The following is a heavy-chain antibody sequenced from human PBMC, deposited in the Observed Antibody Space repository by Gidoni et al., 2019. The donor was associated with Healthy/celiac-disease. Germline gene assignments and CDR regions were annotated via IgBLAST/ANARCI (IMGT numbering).Heavy chain of an antibody. Sequence: EVQLVESGGGLVQPGGSLRLPCAASGFTVSTNYRSWVRQAPGKGLEWVSVIYSGGSTYYADSVKGRFTISRHNSKNTLYLQMNSLRAEDTAVYYCARGPGEYSSGWSNYYGMDVWGQGTTVTVSS. J-gene: IGHJ6*02. CDR2: IYSGGST. V-gene: IGHV3-53*04. CDR3: ARGPGEYSSGWSNYYGMDV. D-gene: IGHD6-19*01. CDR1: GFTVSTNY.